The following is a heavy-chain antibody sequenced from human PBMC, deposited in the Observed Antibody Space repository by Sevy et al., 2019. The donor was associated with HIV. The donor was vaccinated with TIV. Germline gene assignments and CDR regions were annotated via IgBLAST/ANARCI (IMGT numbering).Heavy chain of an antibody. CDR1: GFSFSSSS. CDR3: VRDYSGSYYRFDL. J-gene: IGHJ4*01. Sequence: GGSLRLSCAASGFSFSSSSMNWLRQAPGKGLEWLAYITRDGKTKYYADFVKGRFTISRDNAQNSLLLQLNSLRDDDTAVYYCVRDYSGSYYRFDLWGHGTLVTVSS. V-gene: IGHV3-48*02. CDR2: ITRDGKTK. D-gene: IGHD1-26*01.